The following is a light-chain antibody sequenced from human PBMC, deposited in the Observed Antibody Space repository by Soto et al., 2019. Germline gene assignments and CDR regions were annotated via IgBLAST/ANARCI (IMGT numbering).Light chain of an antibody. CDR1: QSIKRW. CDR2: KAS. V-gene: IGKV1-5*03. Sequence: DIQMTQPPSTLSASVGDTVTITCRASQSIKRWLAWYQQKPGKAPKLLMYKASSLESGVPSRFSGSASGTEFTLTIGSLQPDDFTPYYCQQYDTYPWTFGQGTKVEV. CDR3: QQYDTYPWT. J-gene: IGKJ1*01.